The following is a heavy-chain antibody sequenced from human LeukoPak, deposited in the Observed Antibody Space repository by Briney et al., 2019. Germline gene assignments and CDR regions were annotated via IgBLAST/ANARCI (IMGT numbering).Heavy chain of an antibody. V-gene: IGHV1-8*01. CDR3: ARAVPAGANMDV. J-gene: IGHJ6*03. CDR2: MNPNSGNT. D-gene: IGHD2-2*01. Sequence: GASVKVSCKASGYTFTSYDINWVRQATGQGLEWMGWMNPNSGNTGYAQKFQGRVTMTRNTSISTAYMELSSLRSEDTAVYYCARAVPAGANMDVWGKGTTVTISS. CDR1: GYTFTSYD.